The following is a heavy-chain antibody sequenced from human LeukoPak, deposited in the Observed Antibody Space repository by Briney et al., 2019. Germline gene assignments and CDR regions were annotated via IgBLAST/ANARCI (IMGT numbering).Heavy chain of an antibody. Sequence: SETLSLTCAVSGFSVGSGYFWGWIRQPPGKGLEWIGSVHHSGNTYYNPSLKSRVAASVDTSKNQFSLRLNSVTAAGTAIYHCARVKNIAVVADYFDSWGQGALVTVSS. J-gene: IGHJ4*02. CDR1: GFSVGSGYF. CDR3: ARVKNIAVVADYFDS. CDR2: VHHSGNT. V-gene: IGHV4-38-2*01. D-gene: IGHD6-19*01.